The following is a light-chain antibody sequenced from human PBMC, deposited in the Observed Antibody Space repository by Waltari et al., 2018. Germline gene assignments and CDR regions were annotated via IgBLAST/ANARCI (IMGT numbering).Light chain of an antibody. CDR1: QTISRD. J-gene: IGKJ1*01. CDR3: QQTYSFTRT. Sequence: DIQMTQSPSSLSASVGDRVTITCRASQTISRDLNWYQQKPGKAHNLLIYAASSLQGGVPSRFSGMGSGRDFTLIITSLQPEDFATYYCQQTYSFTRTFGQGTKVEIK. CDR2: AAS. V-gene: IGKV1-39*01.